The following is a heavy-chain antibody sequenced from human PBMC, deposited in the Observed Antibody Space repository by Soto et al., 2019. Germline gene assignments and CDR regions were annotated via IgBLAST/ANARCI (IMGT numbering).Heavy chain of an antibody. Sequence: PSETLSLTCAVYGGSFSGYYWSWIRQPPGKGLEWIGEINHSGSTNYNPSLKSRVTISVDTSKNQFSLKLSSVTAADTAVYYCAKYCGGDCYPCSYGMDVWGQGTTVTVSS. D-gene: IGHD2-21*02. CDR2: INHSGST. J-gene: IGHJ6*02. CDR3: AKYCGGDCYPCSYGMDV. V-gene: IGHV4-34*01. CDR1: GGSFSGYY.